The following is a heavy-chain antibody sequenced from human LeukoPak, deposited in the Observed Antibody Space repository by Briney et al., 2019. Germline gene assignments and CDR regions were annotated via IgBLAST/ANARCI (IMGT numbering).Heavy chain of an antibody. Sequence: GESLKISCKASGYIFTSYWIGWVRQMPGKGLEWMGIIYPGDSDTRYSPSSQGQVTISADKSISTAYLQWSSLKASDTAMYYCVREGPSGIKNYESFNIWGQGTMVTVSS. D-gene: IGHD1-7*01. V-gene: IGHV5-51*01. J-gene: IGHJ3*02. CDR3: VREGPSGIKNYESFNI. CDR1: GYIFTSYW. CDR2: IYPGDSDT.